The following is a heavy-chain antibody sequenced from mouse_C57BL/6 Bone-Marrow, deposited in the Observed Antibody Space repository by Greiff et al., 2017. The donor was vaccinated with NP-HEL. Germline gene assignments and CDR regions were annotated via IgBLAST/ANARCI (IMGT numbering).Heavy chain of an antibody. CDR1: GYTFTSYT. D-gene: IGHD1-1*01. J-gene: IGHJ3*01. V-gene: IGHV1-4*01. Sequence: QVQLQQSGAELARPGASVKMSCKASGYTFTSYTMHWVKQRPGQGLEWIGYINPSRGYTKYNQKFKDKATLTADKSSSTAYMQLSSLTSEDSAVYYCARERYYYGSSSSLAWFAYWGQGTLVTVSA. CDR3: ARERYYYGSSSSLAWFAY. CDR2: INPSRGYT.